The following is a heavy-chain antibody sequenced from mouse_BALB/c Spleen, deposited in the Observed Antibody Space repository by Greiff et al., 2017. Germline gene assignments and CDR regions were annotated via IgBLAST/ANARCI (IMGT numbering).Heavy chain of an antibody. Sequence: EVKLEESGGGLVQPGGSMKLSCVASGFTFSNYWMNWVRQSPEKGLEWVAEIRLKSNNYATHYAESVKGRFTISRDDSKSSVYLQMNNLRAEDTGIYYCTPYYGNFPYYYAMDYWGQGTSVTVSS. CDR2: IRLKSNNYAT. D-gene: IGHD2-10*01. J-gene: IGHJ4*01. V-gene: IGHV6-6*02. CDR1: GFTFSNYW. CDR3: TPYYGNFPYYYAMDY.